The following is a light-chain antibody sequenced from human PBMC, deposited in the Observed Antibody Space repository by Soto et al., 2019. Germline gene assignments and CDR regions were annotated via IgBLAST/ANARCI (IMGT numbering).Light chain of an antibody. Sequence: DIQLTQSPSTLPASVGDTITITCRASQSISSWLAWYQQKPGKAPKLLIYKASKLENGDPSRFAGFGSGTECTLSIASLQPDDSATYYCQHYNSYSRTFGQGTKVDIK. CDR3: QHYNSYSRT. CDR2: KAS. CDR1: QSISSW. J-gene: IGKJ1*01. V-gene: IGKV1-5*03.